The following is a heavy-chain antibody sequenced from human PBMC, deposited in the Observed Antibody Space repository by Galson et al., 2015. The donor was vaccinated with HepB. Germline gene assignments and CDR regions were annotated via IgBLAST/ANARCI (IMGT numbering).Heavy chain of an antibody. V-gene: IGHV3-21*01. CDR2: STSGSGYI. J-gene: IGHJ4*02. CDR3: ARGLGYCSGGSCYDPYLDY. Sequence: SLRLSCAASGFTFSSYTMNWVRRAPGKGLEWVSASTSGSGYIFYADSVKGRFTISRDNAKNSLYLQMNSLRAEDTAVYYCARGLGYCSGGSCYDPYLDYWGQGTLVTVSS. D-gene: IGHD2-15*01. CDR1: GFTFSSYT.